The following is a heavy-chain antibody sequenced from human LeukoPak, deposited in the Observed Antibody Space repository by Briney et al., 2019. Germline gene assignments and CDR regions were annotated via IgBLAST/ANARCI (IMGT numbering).Heavy chain of an antibody. CDR1: GFAFSSHW. J-gene: IGHJ6*02. Sequence: GGTLRLSCAASGFAFSSHWMTWVRQVPGRGPEWVANVNRDGSETYYLDSVKGRFTISKDNAKNSLYLQMNSLRAEDTALYHCARNNGMDVWGQGTTVIVSS. CDR2: VNRDGSET. V-gene: IGHV3-7*03. CDR3: ARNNGMDV.